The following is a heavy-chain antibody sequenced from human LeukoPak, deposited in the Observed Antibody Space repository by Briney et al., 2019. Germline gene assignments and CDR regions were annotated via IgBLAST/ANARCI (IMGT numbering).Heavy chain of an antibody. CDR2: IIPIFGTA. CDR3: ATYSSSWYGSKYFQH. CDR1: GGTFSSYA. V-gene: IGHV1-69*06. J-gene: IGHJ1*01. D-gene: IGHD6-13*01. Sequence: GASVKVSCKASGGTFSSYAISWVRQAPGQGLEWMGGIIPIFGTANYAQKFQGRVTITADKSTSTAYMELSSLRFEDTAVYYCATYSSSWYGSKYFQHWGQGTLVTVSS.